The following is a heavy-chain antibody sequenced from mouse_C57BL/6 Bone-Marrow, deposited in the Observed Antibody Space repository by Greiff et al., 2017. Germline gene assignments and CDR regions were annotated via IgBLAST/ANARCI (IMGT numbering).Heavy chain of an antibody. CDR2: ISSGGSDT. J-gene: IGHJ3*01. Sequence: EVKLVESGGDLVKPGGSLKLSCAASGFTFTSYGMSWVRQTPDKRLEWVATISSGGSDTYYTDSVKGRVTFSRDNTKNTQYLQMSSLKSEGTAMYYCARQLLRGFAYWGQGALVTVSA. D-gene: IGHD1-1*01. V-gene: IGHV5-6*01. CDR3: ARQLLRGFAY. CDR1: GFTFTSYG.